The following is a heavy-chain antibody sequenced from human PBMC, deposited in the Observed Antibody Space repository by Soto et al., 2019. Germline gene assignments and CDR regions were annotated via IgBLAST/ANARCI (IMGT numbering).Heavy chain of an antibody. D-gene: IGHD3-22*01. CDR2: IWYDGSNK. CDR3: AILSTYYYDSSGYYGDY. J-gene: IGHJ4*02. Sequence: GGSLRLSCAVSGFTFSSYGMHWVRQAPGKGLEWVAVIWYDGSNKYYADSVKGRFTISRDNSKNTLYLQMNSLRAEDTAVYYCAILSTYYYDSSGYYGDYWGQGTLVSVSS. CDR1: GFTFSSYG. V-gene: IGHV3-33*01.